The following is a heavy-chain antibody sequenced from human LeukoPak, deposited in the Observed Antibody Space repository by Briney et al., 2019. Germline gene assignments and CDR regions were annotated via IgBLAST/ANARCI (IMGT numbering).Heavy chain of an antibody. CDR3: ARGPAVAVAGTSWFDP. V-gene: IGHV3-21*01. Sequence: GGSLRLSCAASGFTFSSYSMNWVRQAPGRGLEWVSSISSSSSYIYYADSVKGRFTISRDNAKSSLYLQMNSLRAEDTAVYYCARGPAVAVAGTSWFDPWGQGTLVTVSS. CDR1: GFTFSSYS. CDR2: ISSSSSYI. J-gene: IGHJ5*02. D-gene: IGHD6-19*01.